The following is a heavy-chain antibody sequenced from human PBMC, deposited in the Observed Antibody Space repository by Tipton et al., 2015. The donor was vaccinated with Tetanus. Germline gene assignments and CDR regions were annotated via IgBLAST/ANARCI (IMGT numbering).Heavy chain of an antibody. CDR1: GGSISPYY. CDR2: IYYSGST. D-gene: IGHD5-18*01. CDR3: ARLYSYGSLYWFDP. V-gene: IGHV4-59*01. Sequence: TLYLTCTVSGGSISPYYWSWIRQPPGKGLEWIGYIYYSGSTNYNPSLESRVTISVDTSKNQFSLKLRSVTAAETAVYYCARLYSYGSLYWFDPWGQGTLVTVSS. J-gene: IGHJ5*02.